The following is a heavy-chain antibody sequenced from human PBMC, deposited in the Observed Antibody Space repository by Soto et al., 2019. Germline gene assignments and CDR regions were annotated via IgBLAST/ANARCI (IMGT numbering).Heavy chain of an antibody. J-gene: IGHJ6*02. CDR1: GGSISSYH. D-gene: IGHD2-21*01. Sequence: PSETLSLTCTVSGGSISSYHWSWIRQPPGKGLELIGYIYYSGSTKYNPSLKSRVTISVDTSKNQFSLKLSSVTAADTAVYYCARDRTTRGDSQYYYYGMDVWGQGTTVTVSS. CDR3: ARDRTTRGDSQYYYYGMDV. V-gene: IGHV4-59*01. CDR2: IYYSGST.